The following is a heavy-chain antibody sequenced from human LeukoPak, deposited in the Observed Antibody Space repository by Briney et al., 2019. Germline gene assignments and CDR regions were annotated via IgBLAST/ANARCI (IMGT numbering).Heavy chain of an antibody. CDR3: ARDPDSSSSVEGDY. J-gene: IGHJ4*02. CDR2: MNPNSGNT. V-gene: IGHV1-8*01. Sequence: ASVKVSCKASGYTFTSYDINWVRQATGQGLEWMGWMNPNSGNTGYAQKFQGRVTMTRNTSISTAYMELSSLRSEDTAEYYCARDPDSSSSVEGDYWGQGTLVTVSS. CDR1: GYTFTSYD. D-gene: IGHD6-13*01.